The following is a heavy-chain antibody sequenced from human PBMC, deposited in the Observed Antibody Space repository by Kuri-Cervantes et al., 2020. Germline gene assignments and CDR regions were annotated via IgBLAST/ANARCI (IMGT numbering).Heavy chain of an antibody. CDR2: FDPEDGET. CDR3: ARSIDCGSDCYSEAFDI. Sequence: ASVKVSCKVSGYTLTELSMHWVRQAPGKGLEWMGGFDPEDGETIYAQKFQGRVTMTEDTSTDTAYMELSSLRSEDTAVYYCARSIDCGSDCYSEAFDIWGQGTMVTVSS. V-gene: IGHV1-24*01. CDR1: GYTLTELS. D-gene: IGHD2-21*02. J-gene: IGHJ3*02.